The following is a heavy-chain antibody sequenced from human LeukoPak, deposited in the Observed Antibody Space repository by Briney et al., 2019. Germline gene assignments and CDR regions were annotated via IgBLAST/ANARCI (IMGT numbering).Heavy chain of an antibody. D-gene: IGHD3-22*01. CDR1: GGSISSYY. J-gene: IGHJ3*02. V-gene: IGHV4-4*07. CDR2: IYTSGST. CDR3: AREDALIVVGNGDACDI. Sequence: PSETLSLTCTVSGGSISSYYWSWIRQPAGKGLEWIGRIYTSGSTNYNPSLKSRVTMSVDTSKNQFSLKLSSVTAADTAVYYCAREDALIVVGNGDACDIWGQGTMVTVSS.